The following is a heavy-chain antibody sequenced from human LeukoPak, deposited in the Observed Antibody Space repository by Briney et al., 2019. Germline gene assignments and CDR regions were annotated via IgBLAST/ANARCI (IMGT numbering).Heavy chain of an antibody. CDR2: IYPGDSGT. CDR1: EYSFTSYW. J-gene: IGHJ6*03. V-gene: IGHV5-51*01. D-gene: IGHD4-11*01. CDR3: ARHLVTTSTSYYYYFMDV. Sequence: GESLKISCKSSEYSFTSYWIGWVRPMPGKGLEWMGIIYPGDSGTRYSPSFQGQVTISADKSISTAYLQWSSLQASDTAMYYCARHLVTTSTSYYYYFMDVWGKGTTVTVSS.